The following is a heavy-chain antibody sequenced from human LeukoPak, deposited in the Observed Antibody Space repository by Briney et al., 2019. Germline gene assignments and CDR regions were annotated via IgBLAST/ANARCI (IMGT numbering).Heavy chain of an antibody. D-gene: IGHD6-19*01. CDR1: GGTFSSYA. J-gene: IGHJ4*02. Sequence: ASVKVSCKASGGTFSSYAISWVRQAPGQGLEWMGGIIPIFGTANYAQKFQGRVTITADESTSTAYMELSSLRSEDTAVYYCARAQYPKRHGYSSGTWNYWGQGTLVTVSS. CDR2: IIPIFGTA. CDR3: ARAQYPKRHGYSSGTWNY. V-gene: IGHV1-69*13.